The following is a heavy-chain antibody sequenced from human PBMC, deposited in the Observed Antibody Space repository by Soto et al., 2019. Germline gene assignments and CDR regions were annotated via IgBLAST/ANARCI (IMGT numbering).Heavy chain of an antibody. CDR1: GFSFSDYA. CDR2: ISSDGTSE. V-gene: IGHV3-30-3*01. Sequence: GGSLRLSCAASGFSFSDYALHWVRQAPGKGLEWVAVISSDGTSEHYADSVKGRFTISRDNSKTTVDLEMNSLRAEDSGLYYCARDGLAIMGILTAHPLHSWGQGTLVTVPQ. D-gene: IGHD3-3*02. J-gene: IGHJ5*02. CDR3: ARDGLAIMGILTAHPLHS.